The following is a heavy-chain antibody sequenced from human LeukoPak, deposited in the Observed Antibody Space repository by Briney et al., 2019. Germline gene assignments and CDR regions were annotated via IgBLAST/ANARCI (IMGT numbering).Heavy chain of an antibody. D-gene: IGHD6-19*01. CDR2: ISSSGATT. CDR3: AGRTVVPGTLEF. J-gene: IGHJ4*01. Sequence: GGSLRLSCAASGITFGSSSMSWVRQAPGKGLEWVAGISSSGATTYYADSLMGRFTISRDNSKNTLYLQMNSLRAEDTAVYYCAGRTVVPGTLEFWGQGILVTVSS. CDR1: GITFGSSS. V-gene: IGHV3-23*01.